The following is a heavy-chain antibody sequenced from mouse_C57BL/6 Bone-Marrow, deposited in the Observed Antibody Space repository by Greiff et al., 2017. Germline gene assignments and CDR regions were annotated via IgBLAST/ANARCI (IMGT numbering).Heavy chain of an antibody. J-gene: IGHJ4*01. CDR1: GFNIKDDY. D-gene: IGHD2-4*01. CDR3: TLIYYDYDDGEFSYAMDY. CDR2: IDPENGDT. Sequence: VQLQQSGAELVRPGASVKLSCTASGFNIKDDYMHWVKQRPEQGLEWIGWIDPENGDTEYASKFQGKATITADTSANTASVQLSSLTSEDPAVYYCTLIYYDYDDGEFSYAMDYWGQGTSVTVSS. V-gene: IGHV14-4*01.